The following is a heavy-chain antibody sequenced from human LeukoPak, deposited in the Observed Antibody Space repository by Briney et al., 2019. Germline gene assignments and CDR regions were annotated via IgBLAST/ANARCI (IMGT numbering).Heavy chain of an antibody. CDR1: GFPFSSYA. CDR3: AKDGTIFGVVTAGFDY. V-gene: IGHV3-23*01. J-gene: IGHJ4*02. CDR2: ISGSGGST. D-gene: IGHD3-3*01. Sequence: PGGSLRLSCAASGFPFSSYAMSWVRQAPGKGLEWVSAISGSGGSTYYADSVKGRFTISRDNSKNTLYLQMNSLRAEDTAVYYCAKDGTIFGVVTAGFDYWGQGTLVTVSS.